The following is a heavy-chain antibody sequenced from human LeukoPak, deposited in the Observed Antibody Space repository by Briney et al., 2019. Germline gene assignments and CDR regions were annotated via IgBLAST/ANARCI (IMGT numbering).Heavy chain of an antibody. J-gene: IGHJ6*03. Sequence: GGSLRLSCAASGFTFSSYGMHWVRQAPGKGLEWVAVIWYDGSNKYYADSVKGRFTISRDNSKNTLYLQMNSLRAEDTAVYYCAREAASTSRTRAYYMDVWGKGTTVTVSS. CDR3: AREAASTSRTRAYYMDV. CDR1: GFTFSSYG. D-gene: IGHD1-7*01. CDR2: IWYDGSNK. V-gene: IGHV3-33*01.